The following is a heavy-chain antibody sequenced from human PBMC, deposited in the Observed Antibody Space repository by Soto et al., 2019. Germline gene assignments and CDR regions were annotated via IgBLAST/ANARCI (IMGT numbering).Heavy chain of an antibody. CDR3: ARTRYNWNDAIHFDY. CDR2: IYYSGST. D-gene: IGHD1-1*01. J-gene: IGHJ4*02. CDR1: GGSISSSSYY. Sequence: QLQLQESGPGLVKPSETLSLTCTVSGGSISSSSYYWGWIRQPPGKGLEWIGSIYYSGSTYYNPSLKSRVTISVDTSKNQFSLKLSSVTAADTAVYYCARTRYNWNDAIHFDYWGQGTLVTVSS. V-gene: IGHV4-39*01.